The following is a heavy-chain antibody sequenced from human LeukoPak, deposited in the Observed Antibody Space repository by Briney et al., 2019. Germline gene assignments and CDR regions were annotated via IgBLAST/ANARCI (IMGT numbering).Heavy chain of an antibody. CDR2: IYHSGST. CDR1: GGSISSSNW. J-gene: IGHJ4*02. D-gene: IGHD5-24*01. Sequence: SETLSLTCAVSGGSISSSNWWSWVRQPPGKGLEWIGEIYHSGSTNYNPSLKSRVTISVDKSKNQFSLKLSSVTAADTAVYYCARGGYSEMATNRVFDYWGQGTLVTVSS. CDR3: ARGGYSEMATNRVFDY. V-gene: IGHV4-4*02.